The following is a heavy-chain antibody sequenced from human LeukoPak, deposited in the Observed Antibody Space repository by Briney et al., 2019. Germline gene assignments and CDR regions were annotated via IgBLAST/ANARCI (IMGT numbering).Heavy chain of an antibody. V-gene: IGHV1-2*02. J-gene: IGHJ4*02. D-gene: IGHD3-9*01. CDR2: INPNSGGT. CDR1: GYTFTGYY. CDR3: ARDGLRYFDWLLPYSDY. Sequence: ASVKVSCKASGYTFTGYYMHWVRQAPGQGLEWMGWINPNSGGTNYAQKFQGRVTMTRDTSISTAYMELSRLRSDDTAVYYCARDGLRYFDWLLPYSDYWGQGTLVTVSS.